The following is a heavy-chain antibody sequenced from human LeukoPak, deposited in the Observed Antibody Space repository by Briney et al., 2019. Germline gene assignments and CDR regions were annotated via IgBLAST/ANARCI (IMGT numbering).Heavy chain of an antibody. J-gene: IGHJ6*03. Sequence: PSETLSLTCTVSGGSISSGAYYWSWIRQPPGKGLEWIGYIYYSGSTYYNPSLKSRVTISVDTSKNQFSLKLSSVTAADTAVYYCARVPRVGYFWSGYNYYYMDVWGEGTTVTVSS. V-gene: IGHV4-30-4*08. CDR2: IYYSGST. D-gene: IGHD3-3*01. CDR3: ARVPRVGYFWSGYNYYYMDV. CDR1: GGSISSGAYY.